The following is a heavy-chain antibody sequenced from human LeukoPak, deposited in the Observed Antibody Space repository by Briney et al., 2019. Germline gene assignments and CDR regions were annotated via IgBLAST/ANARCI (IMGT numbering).Heavy chain of an antibody. J-gene: IGHJ4*02. D-gene: IGHD1-26*01. CDR1: GGSISSFH. CDR2: IYDSGST. V-gene: IGHV4-59*01. CDR3: ARTYSGRSYYFDC. Sequence: PSETLSLTCTVSGGSISSFHWSWSRQPPGKGLEHIGNIYDSGSTYYNPSLKSRVTMSVDTSKNQFSLKLSSVTAADTAVYYCARTYSGRSYYFDCWGQGTLVTVSS.